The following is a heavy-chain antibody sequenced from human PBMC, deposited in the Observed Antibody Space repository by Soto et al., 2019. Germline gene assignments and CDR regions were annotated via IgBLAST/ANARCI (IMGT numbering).Heavy chain of an antibody. J-gene: IGHJ4*02. CDR2: IIPILGIA. CDR1: GGTFSSYT. CDR3: ATHYDFWSGYQNFDD. V-gene: IGHV1-69*02. D-gene: IGHD3-3*01. Sequence: QVQLLHSVAEVKKPGSSVKVSCKASGGTFSSYTISWVRQAPGQGLEWMGRIIPILGIANYAQKFQGRVTITADKSTGTAYLERISVSSDDTAVYYCATHYDFWSGYQNFDDWGQGTLVTFCS.